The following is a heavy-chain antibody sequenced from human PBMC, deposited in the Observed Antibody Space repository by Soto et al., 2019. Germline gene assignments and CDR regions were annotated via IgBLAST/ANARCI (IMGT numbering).Heavy chain of an antibody. CDR3: AKERDIVVVVAPLDY. J-gene: IGHJ4*02. V-gene: IGHV3-30*18. CDR2: ISYDGSNK. Sequence: QVQLVESGGGVVQPGRSLRLSCAASGFTFSSYGMHWVRQAPGKGLERVAVISYDGSNKYYADSVKGRFTISRDNYKNTLYLQMNSLRAEDTAVYYCAKERDIVVVVAPLDYWGQGTLVTVSS. CDR1: GFTFSSYG. D-gene: IGHD2-15*01.